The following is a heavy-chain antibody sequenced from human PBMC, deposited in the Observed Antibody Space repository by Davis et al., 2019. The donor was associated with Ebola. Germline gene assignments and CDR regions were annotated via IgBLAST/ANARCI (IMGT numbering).Heavy chain of an antibody. CDR1: GFAFSNFW. CDR2: IKEDGSEK. D-gene: IGHD1-14*01. V-gene: IGHV3-7*03. J-gene: IGHJ6*02. Sequence: GGSLRLSCTASGFAFSNFWMSWVRQAPGKGLEWVANIKEDGSEKNYVDSVKGRFTISRDNSKNTLYLQMDSLTAEDTAIYYCARGGETVTGTAYHGMDVWGQGTTVTVSS. CDR3: ARGGETVTGTAYHGMDV.